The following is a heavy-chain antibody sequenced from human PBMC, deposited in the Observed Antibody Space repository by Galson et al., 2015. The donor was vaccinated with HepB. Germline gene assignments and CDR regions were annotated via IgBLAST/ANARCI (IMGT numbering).Heavy chain of an antibody. D-gene: IGHD1-14*01. CDR3: ARQIRYSSPDY. CDR2: IYSDGST. Sequence: ETLSLTCAVSGGSISGYYWSWMRQPPGKGLGWIGYIYSDGSTNYNPSLKSRVTMSVDRSKNGFSLSLRSVTAADTAVYYCARQIRYSSPDYWGQGTLVIVSS. V-gene: IGHV4-59*01. J-gene: IGHJ4*02. CDR1: GGSISGYY.